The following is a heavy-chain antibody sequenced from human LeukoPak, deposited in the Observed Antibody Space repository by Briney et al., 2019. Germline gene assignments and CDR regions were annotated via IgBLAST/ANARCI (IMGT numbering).Heavy chain of an antibody. Sequence: GGSLRLSCAASGFTFSSYWMSWVRQAPGKGLEWVANIKQDGSEKYYVDSVKGRFTISRDNAKNSLYLQMDSLRAEDTAVYYCARDRRRVKYYYDSSGYYWGQGTLVTVSS. V-gene: IGHV3-7*01. CDR2: IKQDGSEK. J-gene: IGHJ4*02. CDR1: GFTFSSYW. CDR3: ARDRRRVKYYYDSSGYY. D-gene: IGHD3-22*01.